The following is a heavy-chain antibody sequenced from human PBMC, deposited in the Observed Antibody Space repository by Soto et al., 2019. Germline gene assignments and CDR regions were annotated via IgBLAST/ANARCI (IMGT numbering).Heavy chain of an antibody. CDR3: ATLHYGDPFDY. CDR2: ISYDGSNK. Sequence: GGSLRLSCAASGFTFSSYGMHWVRQAPGKGLEWVAVISYDGSNKYYADSVKGRFTISRDNSKNTLYLQMNSLRAEDTAVYYCATLHYGDPFDYWGQGTLVTVSS. D-gene: IGHD4-17*01. J-gene: IGHJ4*02. V-gene: IGHV3-30*03. CDR1: GFTFSSYG.